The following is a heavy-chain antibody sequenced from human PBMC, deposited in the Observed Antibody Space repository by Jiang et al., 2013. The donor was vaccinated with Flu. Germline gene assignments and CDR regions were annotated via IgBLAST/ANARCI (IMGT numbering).Heavy chain of an antibody. CDR2: ISSDGTNT. D-gene: IGHD3-10*01. CDR1: GFTFSRHW. CDR3: GRGNGGIDF. Sequence: SCAASGFTFSRHWMHWVRQAPGKGLVWVSRISSDGTNTDYADAVKGRFTLSRDNAKNTLDLQMNSLRVEDTAVYYCGRGNGGIDFWGQGTLVTVSS. V-gene: IGHV3-74*01. J-gene: IGHJ4*02.